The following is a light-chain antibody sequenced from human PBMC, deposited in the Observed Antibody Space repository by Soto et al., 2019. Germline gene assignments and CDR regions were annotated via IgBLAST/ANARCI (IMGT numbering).Light chain of an antibody. CDR1: QSVSSTF. V-gene: IGKV3-20*01. CDR2: GVS. CDR3: GQFGSAPPRT. J-gene: IGKJ1*01. Sequence: EIVLTQSPGTLSLSPGERATLSCRASQSVSSTFLAWYQQKPGQAPRLLIYGVSKRATGIPDRFSGSGSGTDFTLTISRLEPEDFAVYFCGQFGSAPPRTFGQGTKVEIK.